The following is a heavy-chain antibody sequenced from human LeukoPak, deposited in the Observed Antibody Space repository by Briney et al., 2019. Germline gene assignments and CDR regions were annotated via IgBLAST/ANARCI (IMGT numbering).Heavy chain of an antibody. D-gene: IGHD2-15*01. Sequence: GESLKISCQVSGYSFINYWIGWVRQMPGKGLEWMGIIYPGDSDTRYSPSFQGQVTISADKSISTAYLQWSSLKASDTAMYYGARSLERVVVVAATPNWFDPWGQGTLVTVSS. CDR2: IYPGDSDT. V-gene: IGHV5-51*01. CDR1: GYSFINYW. J-gene: IGHJ5*02. CDR3: ARSLERVVVVAATPNWFDP.